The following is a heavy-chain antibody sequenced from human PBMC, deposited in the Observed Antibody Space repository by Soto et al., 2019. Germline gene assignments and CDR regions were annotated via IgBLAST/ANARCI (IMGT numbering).Heavy chain of an antibody. CDR3: LIMSYFYERWYGVL. J-gene: IGHJ2*01. Sequence: SETLSLTCTVSGASINNNDYYWSWIRQTPGKGLEWIGYVYYSGATDYIPSLKSRLSMSIDKSQNQFTLKLNSVTAADTATYYCLIMSYFYERWYGVLWGRGTLGTLS. D-gene: IGHD3-22*01. CDR1: GASINNNDYY. V-gene: IGHV4-30-4*01. CDR2: VYYSGAT.